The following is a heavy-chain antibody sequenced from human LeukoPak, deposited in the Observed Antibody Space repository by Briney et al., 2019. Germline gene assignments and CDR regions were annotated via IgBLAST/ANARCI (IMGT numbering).Heavy chain of an antibody. J-gene: IGHJ4*02. CDR1: GFTFSNHG. CDR3: ARDLARGAFDY. Sequence: PGGSLRLSCAASGFTFSNHGMNWVRQAPGKGLEWLSGISPRGGGTYYADSVKGRFTISRDDSKSTLSLQMNSLRVEDTAVYYCARDLARGAFDYWGQGTLVSVSS. CDR2: ISPRGGGT. D-gene: IGHD3-10*01. V-gene: IGHV3-23*01.